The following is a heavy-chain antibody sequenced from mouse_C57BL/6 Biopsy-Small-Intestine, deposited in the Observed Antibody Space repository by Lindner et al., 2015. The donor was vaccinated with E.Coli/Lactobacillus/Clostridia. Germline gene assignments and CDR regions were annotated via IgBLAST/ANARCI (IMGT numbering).Heavy chain of an antibody. Sequence: SVKVSCKASGGTFSNYATSWVRQAPGQGLEWMGGISPIFGTANYAQKFQGRVTIIADEATSTAYMELSSLRSEDTAVYYCAREATLLWFGEFHWGQGTLVTVSS. V-gene: IGHV1-81*01. D-gene: IGHD2-2*01. CDR1: GGTFSNYA. CDR2: ISPIFGTA. J-gene: IGHJ4*01. CDR3: AREATLLWFGEFH.